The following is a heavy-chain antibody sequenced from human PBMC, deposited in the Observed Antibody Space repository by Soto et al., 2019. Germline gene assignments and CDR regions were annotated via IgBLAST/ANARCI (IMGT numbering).Heavy chain of an antibody. D-gene: IGHD5-12*01. J-gene: IGHJ4*02. CDR1: GYTFTRYG. V-gene: IGHV1-18*01. CDR2: ISGYNGNT. CDR3: ARGSAYSTPWSFDS. Sequence: QVQLLQSGAEVKKPGASVRVSCKTSGYTFTRYGISWVRQAPGQGLEWMGWISGYNGNTKEAQKSQARVILTTDTAANTAHMELRSLTSDDTAVYYCARGSAYSTPWSFDSWGQGTLVTVSS.